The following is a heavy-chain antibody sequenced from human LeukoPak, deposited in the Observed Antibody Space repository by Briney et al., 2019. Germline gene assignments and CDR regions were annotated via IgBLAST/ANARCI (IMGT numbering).Heavy chain of an antibody. Sequence: GGSLRLSCAASGFTVSSNYMSWVRQAPGKGLEWVSVIYSGGSTYYADSVKGRFTISRDNSKNTLYLQMNSLRAEDTAVYYCAREARYCSSTSCYNLIDYWGQGTLVTVSS. J-gene: IGHJ4*02. V-gene: IGHV3-53*01. D-gene: IGHD2-2*02. CDR3: AREARYCSSTSCYNLIDY. CDR1: GFTVSSNY. CDR2: IYSGGST.